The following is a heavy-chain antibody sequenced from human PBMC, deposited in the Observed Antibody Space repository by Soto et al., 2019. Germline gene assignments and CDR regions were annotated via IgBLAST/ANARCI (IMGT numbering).Heavy chain of an antibody. J-gene: IGHJ6*02. CDR3: AKHYDNWDYYCGMDV. CDR1: GGTFSSYA. V-gene: IGHV1-69*12. CDR2: IIPIFGTA. D-gene: IGHD3-22*01. Sequence: QVQLVQSGAEVKKPGSSVKVSCKASGGTFSSYAISWVRQGPGQGLEWMGGIIPIFGTADYAQKFQGRVTITADESTSTAYMELSSLRSEDTAVYYCAKHYDNWDYYCGMDVWGQGTTVTVSS.